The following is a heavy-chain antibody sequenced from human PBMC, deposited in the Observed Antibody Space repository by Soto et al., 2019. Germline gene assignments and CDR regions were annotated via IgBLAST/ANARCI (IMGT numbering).Heavy chain of an antibody. V-gene: IGHV1-69*02. CDR1: GGTFSSYT. J-gene: IGHJ5*02. CDR3: ARSKDYPWFLFDP. Sequence: QVQLVQSGAEVKKPGSSVKVSCKASGGTFSSYTISWVRQAPGQGLEWMGRIIPILGIANYAQKFQGRVTITADKSTSTAYMELSSLRSEDTAVYYGARSKDYPWFLFDPWGQGTLVTVSS. CDR2: IIPILGIA. D-gene: IGHD3-10*01.